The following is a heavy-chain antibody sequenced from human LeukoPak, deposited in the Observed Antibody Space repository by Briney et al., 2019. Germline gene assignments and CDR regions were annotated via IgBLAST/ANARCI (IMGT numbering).Heavy chain of an antibody. V-gene: IGHV4-59*01. CDR3: ARQSISGSSLSYFDY. Sequence: SETMSLTCTVSGGSISSYYWSWIRQPPGKGLEWIGNIYDSGSTNYNPSLKSRVTISVDTSKNQCSLKLSSVTAADTAVYYCARQSISGSSLSYFDYWGQGTLVNVSS. CDR1: GGSISSYY. D-gene: IGHD3-22*01. J-gene: IGHJ4*02. CDR2: IYDSGST.